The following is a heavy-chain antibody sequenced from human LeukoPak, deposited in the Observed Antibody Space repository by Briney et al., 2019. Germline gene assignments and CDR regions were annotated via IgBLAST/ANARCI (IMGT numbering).Heavy chain of an antibody. CDR3: AIDYYGSGSYRPRGVYYYYGMDV. CDR2: MNPNSGNT. CDR1: GHTFTSYD. J-gene: IGHJ6*02. V-gene: IGHV1-8*01. Sequence: WASVKVSCKASGHTFTSYDINWVRQATGQGLEWMGWMNPNSGNTGYAQKFQGRVTMTRNTSISTAYMELSSLRSEDTAVYYCAIDYYGSGSYRPRGVYYYYGMDVWGQGTTVTVSS. D-gene: IGHD3-10*01.